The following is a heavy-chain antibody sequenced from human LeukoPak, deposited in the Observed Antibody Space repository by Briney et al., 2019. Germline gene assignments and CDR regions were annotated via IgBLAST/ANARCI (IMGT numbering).Heavy chain of an antibody. CDR2: IIPIFGTT. V-gene: IGHV1-69*13. CDR1: GGTFSNYV. Sequence: ASVKVSCKASGGTFSNYVINWVRQAPGQGLEWMGGIIPIFGTTNYAQNFQGRVTITADDSTSTAYMELSNLRSEDTAVYYCARGPYGDYGGDYYYYYMDVWGKGTTVTVSS. J-gene: IGHJ6*03. CDR3: ARGPYGDYGGDYYYYYMDV. D-gene: IGHD4-17*01.